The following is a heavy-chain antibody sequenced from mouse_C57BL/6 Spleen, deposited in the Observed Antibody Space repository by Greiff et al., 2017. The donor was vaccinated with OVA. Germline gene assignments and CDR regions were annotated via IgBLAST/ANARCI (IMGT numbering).Heavy chain of an antibody. CDR3: ARNYGSSYGYFDV. CDR1: GYTFTSYG. D-gene: IGHD1-1*01. V-gene: IGHV1-81*01. Sequence: QVQLQQSGAELARPGASVKLSCKASGYTFTSYGISWVKQRTGKGLEWIGEIYPRSGNTYYNEKFKGKATLTADKSSSTAYMELRSLTSEDSAVYFCARNYGSSYGYFDVWGTGTTLTVSS. J-gene: IGHJ1*03. CDR2: IYPRSGNT.